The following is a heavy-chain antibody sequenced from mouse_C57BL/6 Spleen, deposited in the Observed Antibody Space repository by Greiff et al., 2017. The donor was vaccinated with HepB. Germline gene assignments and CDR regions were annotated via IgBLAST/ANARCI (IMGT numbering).Heavy chain of an antibody. CDR2: IHPNSGST. CDR3: ARDLTTVVANPCAMDY. D-gene: IGHD1-1*01. Sequence: VQLQQPGAELVKPGASVKLSCKASGYTFTSYWMHWVKQRPGQGLEWIGMIHPNSGSTNYNEKFKSKATLTVDKSSSTAYMQPSSLTSEDSAVYYCARDLTTVVANPCAMDYWGQGTSVTVSS. J-gene: IGHJ4*01. V-gene: IGHV1-64*01. CDR1: GYTFTSYW.